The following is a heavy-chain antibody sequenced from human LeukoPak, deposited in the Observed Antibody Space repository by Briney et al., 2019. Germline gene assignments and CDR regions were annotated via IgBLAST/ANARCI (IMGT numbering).Heavy chain of an antibody. V-gene: IGHV1-8*01. Sequence: GASVKVSCKASGYTFTSYDINWARQATGQGLEWMGWMNPTNGNTGYAQKFQGRVTMTRDTSITTAYMELSSLRSEDTAVYFCARGFERDYYDASGYYSVDWGQGTLVTVSS. CDR2: MNPTNGNT. J-gene: IGHJ4*02. CDR1: GYTFTSYD. D-gene: IGHD3-22*01. CDR3: ARGFERDYYDASGYYSVD.